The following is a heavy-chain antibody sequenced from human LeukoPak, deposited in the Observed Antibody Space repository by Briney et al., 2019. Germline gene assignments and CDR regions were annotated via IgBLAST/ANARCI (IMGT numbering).Heavy chain of an antibody. CDR2: IKQDGSEK. Sequence: GGSLRLSCAASGFTFSSYWMSWVRQAPGKGLEWAANIKQDGSEKYYVDSVKGRFTISRDNAKNSLYLQMNSLRAEDTAVYYCARDRAMVRGFNDAFDIWGQGTMVTVSS. J-gene: IGHJ3*02. CDR1: GFTFSSYW. V-gene: IGHV3-7*01. D-gene: IGHD3-10*01. CDR3: ARDRAMVRGFNDAFDI.